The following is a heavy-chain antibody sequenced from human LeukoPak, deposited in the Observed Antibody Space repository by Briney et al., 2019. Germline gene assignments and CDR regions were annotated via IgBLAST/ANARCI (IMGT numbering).Heavy chain of an antibody. CDR2: FDPEDGET. CDR3: ATELGSYYDSSGYWFDP. V-gene: IGHV1-24*01. J-gene: IGHJ5*02. D-gene: IGHD3-22*01. Sequence: ASVKVSCKASGYTFTSYDFNWVRQAPGKGLEWMGGFDPEDGETIYAQKFQGRVTMTEDTSTDTAYMELSSLRSEDTAVYYCATELGSYYDSSGYWFDPWGQGTLVTVSS. CDR1: GYTFTSY.